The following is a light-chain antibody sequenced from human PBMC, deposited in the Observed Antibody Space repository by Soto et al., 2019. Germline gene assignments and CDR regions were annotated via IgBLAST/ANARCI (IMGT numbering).Light chain of an antibody. CDR2: DAS. CDR1: HTVRNNY. V-gene: IGKV3-20*01. J-gene: IGKJ4*01. CDR3: QQLSSYPLT. Sequence: VLTQSPGTLSLSQGDRATLSCRASHTVRNNYLAWYQQKPGQAPTLLIYDASSRATGIPDRFSGGGSGTDFSLTISRLGPDDFAVYYCQQLSSYPLTFGGGTKVEIK.